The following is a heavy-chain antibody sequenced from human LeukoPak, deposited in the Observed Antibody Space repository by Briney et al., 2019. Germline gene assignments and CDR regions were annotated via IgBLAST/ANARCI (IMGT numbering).Heavy chain of an antibody. D-gene: IGHD1-26*01. CDR2: IYYSGST. Sequence: SETLSLTCTVSGGSISSYYWSWIRQPPGKGLEWIGYIYYSGSTNYNPSLKSRVTISVDTSKNQFSLKLSSVTAADTAVYYCARGKGYSGSYSLDYWGQGTLVTVSS. V-gene: IGHV4-59*12. J-gene: IGHJ4*02. CDR1: GGSISSYY. CDR3: ARGKGYSGSYSLDY.